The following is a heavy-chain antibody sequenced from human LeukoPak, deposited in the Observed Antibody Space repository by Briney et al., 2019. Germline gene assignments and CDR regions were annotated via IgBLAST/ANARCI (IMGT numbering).Heavy chain of an antibody. CDR1: GFTFSSYG. D-gene: IGHD5-24*01. CDR3: AKDGARDGYNYPDY. J-gene: IGHJ4*02. CDR2: ISGSGDFT. V-gene: IGHV3-23*01. Sequence: GGSLRLSCAASGFTFSSYGMHWVRQAPGKGLEWVADISGSGDFTYYADSVKGRFTISRDKAKNTVYLQMSSLRAEDTAVYYCAKDGARDGYNYPDYWGQGTLVTVSS.